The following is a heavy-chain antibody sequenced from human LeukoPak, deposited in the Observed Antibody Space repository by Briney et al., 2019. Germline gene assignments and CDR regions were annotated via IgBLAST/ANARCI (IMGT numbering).Heavy chain of an antibody. V-gene: IGHV3-13*01. CDR3: ARVYVDSSGYYYFDY. D-gene: IGHD3-22*01. CDR2: IGTAGDT. CDR1: GFTFSSYD. Sequence: PGGSLRLSCAASGFTFSSYDMHWVRQATGKGLEWVSAIGTAGDTYYPGSVKGRFTISRESAKNSLYLQMNSLRAGDTAVYYCARVYVDSSGYYYFDYWGQGTLVTVSS. J-gene: IGHJ4*02.